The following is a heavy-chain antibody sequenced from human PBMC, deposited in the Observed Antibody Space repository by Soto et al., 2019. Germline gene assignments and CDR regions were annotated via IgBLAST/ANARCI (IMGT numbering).Heavy chain of an antibody. V-gene: IGHV3-21*01. J-gene: IGHJ5*02. CDR3: ARGRSSNCTFGIVVAPVNWFDP. D-gene: IGHD2-2*01. CDR2: ISSSSYI. CDR1: GFTFSSYS. Sequence: PGGSLRLSCAASGFTFSSYSMNWVRQAPGKGLEWVSSISSSSYIYYADSVKGRFTISRDNAKNSLYLQMNSLRAEDTAVYYCARGRSSNCTFGIVVAPVNWFDPWGQGPLVTLPS.